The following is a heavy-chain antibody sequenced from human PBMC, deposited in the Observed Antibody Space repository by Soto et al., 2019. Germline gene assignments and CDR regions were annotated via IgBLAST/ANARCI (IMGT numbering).Heavy chain of an antibody. CDR3: ARVWGGAFDF. CDR1: GGSISSYY. J-gene: IGHJ3*01. D-gene: IGHD3-10*01. V-gene: IGHV4-59*01. CDR2: IYYRGST. Sequence: QVQLQESGPGLVKPSETLSLTCTVSGGSISSYYWSWIRQPPGKGLEWIGYIYYRGSTNYNPSLNSRVSIPXDTSKNQFSLKLSSVTAADTAVYYCARVWGGAFDFWGQGTMVTVSS.